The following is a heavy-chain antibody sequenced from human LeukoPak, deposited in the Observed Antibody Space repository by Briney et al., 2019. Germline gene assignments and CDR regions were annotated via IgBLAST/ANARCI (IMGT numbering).Heavy chain of an antibody. D-gene: IGHD4-17*01. CDR2: IYYSGNT. CDR3: ARDPPAYGDYSRGYGMDV. J-gene: IGHJ6*04. V-gene: IGHV4-30-4*01. CDR1: GGSISSDDYY. Sequence: PSETLSLTCTVSGGSISSDDYYWSWIRQPPGKGLEWIGYIYYSGNTYYNPSLKSRITISIDTSKNQFSLKLSSVTAADTAVYFCARDPPAYGDYSRGYGMDVWGRGTTVIVSS.